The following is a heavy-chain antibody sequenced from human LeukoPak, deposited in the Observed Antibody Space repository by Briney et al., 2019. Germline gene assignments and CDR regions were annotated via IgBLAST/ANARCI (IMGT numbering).Heavy chain of an antibody. J-gene: IGHJ4*02. Sequence: PGESLKISCRGSGYSFTTYWIGWVRQMPGKGLEWMGFIYPGGSDTRYSPSFQGQVTMSADKSINTAYLQWSSLKASDTAMYYCARRQGCSSTSCPPDSWGQGTLVTVSS. CDR1: GYSFTTYW. D-gene: IGHD2-2*01. CDR2: IYPGGSDT. CDR3: ARRQGCSSTSCPPDS. V-gene: IGHV5-51*01.